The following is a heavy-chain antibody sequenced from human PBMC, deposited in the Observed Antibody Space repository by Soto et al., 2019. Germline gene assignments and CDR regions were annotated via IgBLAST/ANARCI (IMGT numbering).Heavy chain of an antibody. D-gene: IGHD2-21*02. Sequence: EVQLVESEGGLVQPGGSLRLSCAASGFTFSYYWMHWVRQAPGQGLVWVSRIHSDGSSTTYADSVKGRFTISRDNAKNTLSLQMNSLRAENTAVYYCARGDKGAFDLWCQGTMVTVSS. CDR2: IHSDGSST. V-gene: IGHV3-74*01. CDR3: ARGDKGAFDL. J-gene: IGHJ3*01. CDR1: GFTFSYYW.